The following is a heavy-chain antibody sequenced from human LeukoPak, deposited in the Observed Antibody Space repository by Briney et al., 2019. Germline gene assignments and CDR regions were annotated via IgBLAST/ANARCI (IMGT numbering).Heavy chain of an antibody. D-gene: IGHD2-15*01. V-gene: IGHV5-51*01. J-gene: IGHJ4*02. CDR1: GYTFSNYW. CDR2: IYPGNSET. CDR3: AKLGFCSGDTCYSYFDS. Sequence: ESLTISCQASGYTFSNYWIGWVRQMPGKGLEFMGIIYPGNSETKYSSSFGGQVTISADKSINTAYLQWNSLKASDSAMYYCAKLGFCSGDTCYSYFDSWGQGTLVTVSS.